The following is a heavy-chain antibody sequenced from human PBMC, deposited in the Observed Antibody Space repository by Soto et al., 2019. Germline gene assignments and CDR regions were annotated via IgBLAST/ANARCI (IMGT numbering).Heavy chain of an antibody. J-gene: IGHJ4*02. CDR2: INMDGSST. CDR1: GFTFSSDW. D-gene: IGHD2-8*01. V-gene: IGHV3-74*01. Sequence: PGGSLRLSCAASGFTFSSDWMHWVRQAAGKGLVWVSRINMDGSSTNYADSVKGRFTISRDNAKNTLYLQMDSLRADHTAVYYCARGPRGLYGNDYWGQGALVTVSS. CDR3: ARGPRGLYGNDY.